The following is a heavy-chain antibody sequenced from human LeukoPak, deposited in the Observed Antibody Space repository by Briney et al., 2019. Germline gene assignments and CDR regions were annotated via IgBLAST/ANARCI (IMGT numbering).Heavy chain of an antibody. CDR2: IGSSGSTV. CDR3: ARDTLEYSNSPDALDI. V-gene: IGHV3-48*03. CDR1: GFTFSAYE. D-gene: IGHD4-23*01. Sequence: PGGSLRLSCVASGFTFSAYEMNWVRQAPGKGLEWVSYIGSSGSTVYYADSVKGRFTISRDNAKNSLYMQMESLRDEDTAIYYCARDTLEYSNSPDALDIWGQGTMVTVSS. J-gene: IGHJ3*02.